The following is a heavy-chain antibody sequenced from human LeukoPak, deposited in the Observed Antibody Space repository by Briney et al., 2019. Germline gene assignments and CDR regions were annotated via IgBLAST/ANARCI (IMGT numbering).Heavy chain of an antibody. D-gene: IGHD2-2*01. CDR3: ARRGYCSSTSCYEYWFDP. J-gene: IGHJ5*02. CDR2: IYYSGST. CDR1: GGSISSSSYY. Sequence: SETLSLTCTVSGGSISSSSYYWGWIRQPPGKGLEWIGIIYYSGSTYCNPSLKSRLTIPVATSKNQFSLKLSSVTATDTAVYYCARRGYCSSTSCYEYWFDPWGQGTLVTVSS. V-gene: IGHV4-39*01.